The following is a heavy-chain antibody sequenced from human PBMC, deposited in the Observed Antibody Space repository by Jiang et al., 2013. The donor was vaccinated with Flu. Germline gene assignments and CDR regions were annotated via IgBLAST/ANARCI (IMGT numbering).Heavy chain of an antibody. Sequence: WLALIYWDDDKRYSPSLKSRLTITKDTSKNQVVLTMTNMDPVDTATYYCAHGRFGESRYYYYGMDVWGQGTTVTVSS. CDR2: IYWDDDK. CDR3: AHGRFGESRYYYYGMDV. D-gene: IGHD3-10*01. J-gene: IGHJ6*02. V-gene: IGHV2-5*02.